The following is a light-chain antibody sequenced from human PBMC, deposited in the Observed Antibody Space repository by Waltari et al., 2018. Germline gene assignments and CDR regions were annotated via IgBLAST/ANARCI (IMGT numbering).Light chain of an antibody. V-gene: IGKV1-33*01. J-gene: IGKJ4*01. CDR1: QNINNY. Sequence: DIQMTQSPSSLSASVGDRVTITCQASQNINNYLNWYQHKPGKGPKLLIYDVSDLERGVPPRFSGSGFGTEFKLIISSLQPEDAATYYCQQYENLPLTFGGGTTVEI. CDR3: QQYENLPLT. CDR2: DVS.